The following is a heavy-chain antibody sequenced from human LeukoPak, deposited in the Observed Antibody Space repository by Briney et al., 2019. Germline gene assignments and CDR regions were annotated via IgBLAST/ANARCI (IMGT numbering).Heavy chain of an antibody. CDR2: ISGSGGST. D-gene: IGHD3-10*01. V-gene: IGHV3-23*01. CDR3: AKDPPTDYYGSGSCPRNYYYYYGMDV. J-gene: IGHJ6*02. CDR1: GFTFSSYA. Sequence: GGSLRLSCAASGFTFSSYAMSWVRQAPGKGLEWVSAISGSGGSTYYADSVKGRFTISRDNSKNTLYLQMNSLRAEDTAVYYCAKDPPTDYYGSGSCPRNYYYYYGMDVWGQGTTVTVSS.